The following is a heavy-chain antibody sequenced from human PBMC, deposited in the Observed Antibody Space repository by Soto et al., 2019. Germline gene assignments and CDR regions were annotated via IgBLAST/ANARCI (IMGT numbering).Heavy chain of an antibody. Sequence: PGGSLRLSCGASGFTFSDYYMSWIRQAPGKGLEYISYISSSSGSTNYADSVKGRFTISRDNAKNSLYLQMSSLRAEDTAVYYCARDRGGYDRLYYYHGMDVWGQGTTVTVSS. D-gene: IGHD5-12*01. V-gene: IGHV3-11*06. CDR2: ISSSSGST. J-gene: IGHJ6*02. CDR1: GFTFSDYY. CDR3: ARDRGGYDRLYYYHGMDV.